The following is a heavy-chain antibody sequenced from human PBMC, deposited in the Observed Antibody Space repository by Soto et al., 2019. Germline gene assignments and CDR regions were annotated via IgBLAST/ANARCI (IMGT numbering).Heavy chain of an antibody. J-gene: IGHJ5*02. CDR1: GFTFRNYG. Sequence: GGSLRLSCAASGFTFRNYGMNWVRQAPGKGLEWVSYIGIGSSTKYYADSVKGRFTISRDNAKNSLYLQMNSLRAEDTAVYYCAGGRDTVVLGVMTSFETWGQGTLVTLSS. CDR3: AGGRDTVVLGVMTSFET. D-gene: IGHD3-10*01. V-gene: IGHV3-48*01. CDR2: IGIGSSTK.